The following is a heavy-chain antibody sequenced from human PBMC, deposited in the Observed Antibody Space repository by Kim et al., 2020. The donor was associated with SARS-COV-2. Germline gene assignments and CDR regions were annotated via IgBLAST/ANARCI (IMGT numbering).Heavy chain of an antibody. V-gene: IGHV4-59*01. CDR1: GGSISSYY. CDR3: ARDGPTVGPAVMPHWFDP. J-gene: IGHJ5*02. D-gene: IGHD2-2*01. CDR2: IYYSGST. Sequence: SETLSLTCTVSGGSISSYYWSWIRQPPGKGLEWIGYIYYSGSTNYNPSLKSRVTISVDTSKNQFSLKLSSVTAADTAVYYCARDGPTVGPAVMPHWFDPWGQGTLVTVSS.